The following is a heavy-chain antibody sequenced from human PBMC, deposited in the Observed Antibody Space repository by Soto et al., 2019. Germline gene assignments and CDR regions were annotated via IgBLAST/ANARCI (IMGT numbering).Heavy chain of an antibody. Sequence: GGSLRLSCTASGFTFVDYAMSWFRQAPGKGLEWVGFIRSKAYGGTTEYAASVKGRFTISRDDSKSIAYLQMNSLKTEDTAVYYCTRGSSSWYGPYYYYYMDVWGKGTTVTVS. V-gene: IGHV3-49*03. D-gene: IGHD6-13*01. CDR2: IRSKAYGGTT. CDR3: TRGSSSWYGPYYYYYMDV. J-gene: IGHJ6*03. CDR1: GFTFVDYA.